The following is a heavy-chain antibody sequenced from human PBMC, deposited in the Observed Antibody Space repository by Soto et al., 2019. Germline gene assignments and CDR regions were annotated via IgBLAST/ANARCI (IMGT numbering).Heavy chain of an antibody. J-gene: IGHJ4*02. Sequence: QLQLQESGSGLVKPSQTLSLTCAVSGGSISSGGYSWSWIRQPPGKGLEWIGYIYHSGSTYYNPSLKSRVTISVDRSKNQFSLKLSSVTAADTAVYYCARGGSRGYPIDYWGQGTLVTVSS. D-gene: IGHD3-22*01. CDR1: GGSISSGGYS. V-gene: IGHV4-30-2*01. CDR3: ARGGSRGYPIDY. CDR2: IYHSGST.